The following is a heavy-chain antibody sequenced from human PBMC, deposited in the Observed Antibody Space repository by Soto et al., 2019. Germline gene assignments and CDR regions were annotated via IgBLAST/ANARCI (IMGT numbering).Heavy chain of an antibody. V-gene: IGHV1-8*01. J-gene: IGHJ6*04. CDR2: MNPNSGNT. CDR3: ARSEASGMDV. Sequence: ASVKGSCQASGYTFTSYDINWVRQATGQGVEWMGWMNPNSGNTGYAQKFQGRVTMTRNTSISTAYMELSSLRSEDTAVYYCARSEASGMDVWGKGTTVTVSS. CDR1: GYTFTSYD.